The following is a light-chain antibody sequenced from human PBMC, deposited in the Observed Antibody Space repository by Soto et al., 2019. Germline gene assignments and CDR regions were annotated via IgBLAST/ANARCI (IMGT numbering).Light chain of an antibody. Sequence: DIQMTQSPSSLSASVGDRVSITCRASQSISSYLNWYQQRPGKAPHLLIYAASSLQSGVPSRFSGSGSGTDFTLTISSLQPEDFASYYCQQSYETPWTFGQGTKVELK. J-gene: IGKJ1*01. CDR3: QQSYETPWT. CDR1: QSISSY. V-gene: IGKV1-39*01. CDR2: AAS.